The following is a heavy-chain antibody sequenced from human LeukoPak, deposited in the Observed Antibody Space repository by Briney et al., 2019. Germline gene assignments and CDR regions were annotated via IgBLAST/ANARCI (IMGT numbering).Heavy chain of an antibody. V-gene: IGHV3-66*01. CDR2: IYSGGNT. D-gene: IGHD2-2*01. J-gene: IGHJ4*02. CDR1: GFTFSSYG. Sequence: GGTLRLSCAASGFTFSSYGMSWVRQAPGRWLEWVSVIYSGGNTYYADSVKGRFTISRDNSKNTLYLQMNSLRAEDTAVYYCARDPGYCDNTSCYAANFDYWGQGTLVTVSS. CDR3: ARDPGYCDNTSCYAANFDY.